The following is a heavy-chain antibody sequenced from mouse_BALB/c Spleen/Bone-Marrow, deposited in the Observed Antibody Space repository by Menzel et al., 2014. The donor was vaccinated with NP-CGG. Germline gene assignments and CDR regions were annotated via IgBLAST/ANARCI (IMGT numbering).Heavy chain of an antibody. V-gene: IGHV14-3*02. CDR1: GFNIKDTY. J-gene: IGHJ2*01. CDR3: ASYVYWYCFDY. Sequence: EVKLEESGAELVKPGASVKLSCTASGFNIKDTYMHWVKQSPEQGLEWIGRIDPANGNTKYDPNFQGKATITADTSSNTAYLQLSSLTSEDTAVYYCASYVYWYCFDYWGQGTTLTVSS. D-gene: IGHD2-3*01. CDR2: IDPANGNT.